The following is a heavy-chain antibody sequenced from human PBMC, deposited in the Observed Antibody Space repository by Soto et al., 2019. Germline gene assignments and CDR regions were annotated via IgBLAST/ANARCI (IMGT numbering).Heavy chain of an antibody. CDR3: ARDKVDFWSGYSPQDYYGMDV. Sequence: ASVKVSGKASGYTFTSYAMHWVRQAPGQRLEWMGWINAGNGNTKYSQKFQGRVTITRDTSASTAYMELSSLRSEDTAVYYCARDKVDFWSGYSPQDYYGMDVWGQGTTVTVSS. CDR2: INAGNGNT. D-gene: IGHD3-3*01. J-gene: IGHJ6*02. V-gene: IGHV1-3*01. CDR1: GYTFTSYA.